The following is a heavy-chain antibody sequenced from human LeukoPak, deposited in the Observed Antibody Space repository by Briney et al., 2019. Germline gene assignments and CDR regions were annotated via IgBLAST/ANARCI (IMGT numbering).Heavy chain of an antibody. CDR1: GYTFTGYH. CDR3: ARDIAGATKGGWFDT. Sequence: GASVKVSCKASGYTFTGYHMHWVRQAPGQGLEWMGWINPNSGGTNYAQKFQGRVTMTRNTSISTAYMELSSLISEDTALYYCARDIAGATKGGWFDTWGQGTPVTVSS. V-gene: IGHV1-2*02. CDR2: INPNSGGT. D-gene: IGHD1-26*01. J-gene: IGHJ5*02.